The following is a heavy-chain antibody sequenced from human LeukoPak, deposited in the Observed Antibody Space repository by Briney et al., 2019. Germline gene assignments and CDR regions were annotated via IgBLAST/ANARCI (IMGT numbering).Heavy chain of an antibody. J-gene: IGHJ4*02. CDR3: ARDLPVVGAPGFDY. CDR1: GFTFSSYW. CDR2: IKQDGSEK. V-gene: IGHV3-7*01. D-gene: IGHD1-26*01. Sequence: GGSLRLSCAASGFTFSSYWMSWVRQAPGKGLEWVANIKQDGSEKLYVDSVKGRFTISRDNAKNSLYLQMNSLRVEDTAVYYCARDLPVVGAPGFDYWGQGTLVIVSS.